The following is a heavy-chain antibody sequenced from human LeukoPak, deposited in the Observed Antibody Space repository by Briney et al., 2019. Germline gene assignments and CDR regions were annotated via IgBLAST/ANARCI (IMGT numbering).Heavy chain of an antibody. CDR3: AKDRAYYDSSGYYDY. CDR2: IRYDGSNK. D-gene: IGHD3-22*01. Sequence: GGSLRLSCAASGFTFRDFGMTWVRQTPRKGLEWVAFIRYDGSNKYYADSVKGRFTISRDNSKNTMYLQMNSLRAEDTAVYYCAKDRAYYDSSGYYDYWGQGTLVTVSS. J-gene: IGHJ4*02. V-gene: IGHV3-30*02. CDR1: GFTFRDFG.